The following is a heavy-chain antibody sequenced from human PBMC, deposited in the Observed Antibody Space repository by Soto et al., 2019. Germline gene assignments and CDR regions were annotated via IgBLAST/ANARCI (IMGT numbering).Heavy chain of an antibody. CDR1: GYTFTSYG. J-gene: IGHJ3*02. CDR2: ISAYNGNT. D-gene: IGHD5-12*01. Sequence: ASVKVSCKASGYTFTSYGISWVRQAPGQGLEWMGWISAYNGNTNYAQKLQGRVTMTTDTSTSTAYMELRSLRSDDTAVYYCARERSSGYDYSAFEIWGQGTMVTVS. CDR3: ARERSSGYDYSAFEI. V-gene: IGHV1-18*01.